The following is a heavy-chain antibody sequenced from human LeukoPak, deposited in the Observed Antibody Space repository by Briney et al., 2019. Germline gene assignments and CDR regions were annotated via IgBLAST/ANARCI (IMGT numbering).Heavy chain of an antibody. CDR3: ASLYYYDSSGYLPFDY. CDR2: INSDGSST. Sequence: GGSLRLSCAAYGFTFSSYWMHWVRQAPGKGLVWVSRINSDGSSTSYADSVKGRFTISRDNAKNTLYLQMNSLRAEDTAVYYCASLYYYDSSGYLPFDYWGQGTLVTVSS. J-gene: IGHJ4*02. D-gene: IGHD3-22*01. CDR1: GFTFSSYW. V-gene: IGHV3-74*01.